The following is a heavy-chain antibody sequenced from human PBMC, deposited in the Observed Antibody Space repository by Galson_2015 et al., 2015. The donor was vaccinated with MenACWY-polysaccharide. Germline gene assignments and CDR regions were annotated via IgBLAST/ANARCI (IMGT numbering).Heavy chain of an antibody. J-gene: IGHJ4*02. CDR3: AKDQRWNLPDY. CDR2: INTDGSVT. V-gene: IGHV3-74*01. CDR1: GFTFSSDW. Sequence: SLRLSCAASGFTFSSDWMHWVRQAPGKGLVWVSCINTDGSVTSYADSVKGRSTISRDNAKNRLLLQMNSLSVDDTAVYYCAKDQRWNLPDYWGQGILVTVSS. D-gene: IGHD1-7*01.